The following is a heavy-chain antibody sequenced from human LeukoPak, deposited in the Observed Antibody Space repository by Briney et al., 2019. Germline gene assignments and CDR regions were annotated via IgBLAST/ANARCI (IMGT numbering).Heavy chain of an antibody. D-gene: IGHD2-21*01. V-gene: IGHV1-46*01. CDR1: GYTFTSYY. J-gene: IGHJ6*02. CDR3: ARDICGGDCYDYGMDV. Sequence: ASVKVSCKASGYTFTSYYMHWVRQAPGQGLEWMGIINPSGGSTSYAQKFQGRVTMTRDTSTSTVYMELSSLRSEDTAVYYCARDICGGDCYDYGMDVWGQGTTVTVSS. CDR2: INPSGGST.